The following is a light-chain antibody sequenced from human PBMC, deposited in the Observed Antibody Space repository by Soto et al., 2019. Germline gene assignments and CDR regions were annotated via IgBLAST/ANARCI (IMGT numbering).Light chain of an antibody. CDR2: EAT. V-gene: IGLV2-23*01. CDR1: SSDVGNYNL. CDR3: CSYAGISSFHV. Sequence: QSALTQPASVSGSPGQSITVSCNGTSSDVGNYNLVSWYQQYPGKAPKLMIYEATKRPSGVSNRFSASKSGNTASLTISGLQADDEADYYCCSYAGISSFHVFGTGTKVTVL. J-gene: IGLJ1*01.